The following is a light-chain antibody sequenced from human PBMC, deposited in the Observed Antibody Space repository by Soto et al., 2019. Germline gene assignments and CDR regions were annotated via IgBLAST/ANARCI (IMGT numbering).Light chain of an antibody. V-gene: IGLV4-69*01. CDR1: SGHSSYA. J-gene: IGLJ3*02. CDR2: LNSDGSH. CDR3: QTWGTGIQV. Sequence: QLVLTQSPSASASLGASVTLTCTLSSGHSSYAIAWHQQQPDKGPRYLMRLNSDGSHSKGDGIPDRFSGSTSGAERYLTSSSLQYEDEADYYCQTWGTGIQVFGGGTKLTVL.